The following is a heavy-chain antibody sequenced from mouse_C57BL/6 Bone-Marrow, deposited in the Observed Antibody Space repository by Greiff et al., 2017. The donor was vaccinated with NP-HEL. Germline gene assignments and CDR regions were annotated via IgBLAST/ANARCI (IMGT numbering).Heavy chain of an antibody. CDR3: ARRPWFAY. V-gene: IGHV1-80*01. CDR1: GYAFSSYW. CDR2: IYHGDGDT. J-gene: IGHJ3*01. Sequence: QVQLQQSGAELVKPGASVKISCKASGYAFSSYWMNWVKQRPGKGLEWIGQIYHGDGDTNYIGKFKGKATLTADKSSSTAYMQLSSLTSEDSAVYICARRPWFAYWGQGTLVTVSA.